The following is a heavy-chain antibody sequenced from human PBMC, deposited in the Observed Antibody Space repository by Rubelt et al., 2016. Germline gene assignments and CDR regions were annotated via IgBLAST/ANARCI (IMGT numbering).Heavy chain of an antibody. D-gene: IGHD1-26*01. J-gene: IGHJ4*02. CDR2: ISDSGDGT. Sequence: PGGSLRLSCAASGFSLSGYSMDWVRQVPGKGLEWISLISDSGDGTYSADSVKGRFIISRDNSKNTLYLQMNSLKTEDTALYYCTTDFKAISGSYARFDYWGQGTLVTVSS. V-gene: IGHV3-23*01. CDR1: GFSLSGYS. CDR3: TTDFKAISGSYARFDY.